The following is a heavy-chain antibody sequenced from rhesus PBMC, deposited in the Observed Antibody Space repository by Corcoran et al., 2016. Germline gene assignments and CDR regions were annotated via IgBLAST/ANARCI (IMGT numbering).Heavy chain of an antibody. CDR3: ARDTGIAAAGPGDY. J-gene: IGHJ4*01. V-gene: IGHV4S10*01. Sequence: QVQLQESGPGVVKPSETLSLTCAVSGGSISDSYRWSWIRTPPGKGLEWIGYIYGISTSTNYNPSLKSRGTIAKETSKNQFSLKLSSVTAADTAVYYCARDTGIAAAGPGDYWGQGVLVTVSS. CDR2: IYGISTST. D-gene: IGHD6S26*01. CDR1: GGSISDSYR.